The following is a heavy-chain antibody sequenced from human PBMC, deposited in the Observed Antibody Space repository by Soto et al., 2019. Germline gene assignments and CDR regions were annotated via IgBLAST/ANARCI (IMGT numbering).Heavy chain of an antibody. J-gene: IGHJ4*02. Sequence: SETLSLTCTVSGGSISSYYWSWIRQPPGKGLEWIGYIYYSGSTNYNPSLKSRVTISVDTSKNQFSLKLSSVTAADTAVYYCARVQIYNWNDGGFDYWGQGTLVTVSS. CDR3: ARVQIYNWNDGGFDY. V-gene: IGHV4-59*01. CDR1: GGSISSYY. CDR2: IYYSGST. D-gene: IGHD1-1*01.